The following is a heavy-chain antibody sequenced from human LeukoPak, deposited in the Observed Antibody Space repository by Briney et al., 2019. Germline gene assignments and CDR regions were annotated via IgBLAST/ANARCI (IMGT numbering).Heavy chain of an antibody. CDR3: ASYLPATDYFDY. V-gene: IGHV1-2*02. Sequence: ASVKVSCKASGYTFASYGISWVRQAPGQGLEWMGWINPNSGGTNYAQKFQGRVTMTRDTSISTAYMELSRLRSDDTAVYYCASYLPATDYFDYWGQGTLVTVSS. CDR2: INPNSGGT. CDR1: GYTFASYG. J-gene: IGHJ4*02. D-gene: IGHD2-2*01.